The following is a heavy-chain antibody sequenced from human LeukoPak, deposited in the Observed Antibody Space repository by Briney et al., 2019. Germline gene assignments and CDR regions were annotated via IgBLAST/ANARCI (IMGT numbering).Heavy chain of an antibody. CDR3: ARDRGGYGDYSY. CDR1: GYTFTGYY. V-gene: IGHV1-18*04. J-gene: IGHJ4*02. Sequence: GASVKVSCKASGYTFTGYYMHWVRQAPGQGLEWMGWVTPHNGNTNYAQKFLDRVTMTTNTSTTTVYMQLRSLTSDDAAMYYCARDRGGYGDYSYWGQGTLVTVSS. D-gene: IGHD4-17*01. CDR2: VTPHNGNT.